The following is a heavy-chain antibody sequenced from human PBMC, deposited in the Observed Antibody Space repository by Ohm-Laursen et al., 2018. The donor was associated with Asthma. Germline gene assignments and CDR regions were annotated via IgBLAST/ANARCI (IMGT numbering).Heavy chain of an antibody. J-gene: IGHJ4*02. CDR1: GFTFSSYA. Sequence: SLRLSCAAPGFTFSSYAMSWVRQAPGKGLEWLSYISTSSTFTSYADSVKGRFTISRDNAKNSLFLQMNTLRAEDSAVYYWARGTYSGSWYYFFDYWGQGALLTVSS. CDR3: ARGTYSGSWYYFFDY. D-gene: IGHD6-13*01. V-gene: IGHV3-11*06. CDR2: ISTSSTFT.